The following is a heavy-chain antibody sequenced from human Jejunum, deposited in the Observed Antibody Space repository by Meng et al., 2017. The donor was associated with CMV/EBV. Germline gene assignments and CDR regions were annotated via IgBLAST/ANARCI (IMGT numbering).Heavy chain of an antibody. D-gene: IGHD4-17*01. Sequence: VASGFTFNSYWMHWVRQAPGKGLVWVSHINRDGSTARYADSVKGRFTISRDNTRNTLYLQMNSLRVEDSAVYFCARSYGDPAIDYWGQGTLVTVSS. CDR1: GFTFNSYW. V-gene: IGHV3-74*01. J-gene: IGHJ4*02. CDR2: INRDGSTA. CDR3: ARSYGDPAIDY.